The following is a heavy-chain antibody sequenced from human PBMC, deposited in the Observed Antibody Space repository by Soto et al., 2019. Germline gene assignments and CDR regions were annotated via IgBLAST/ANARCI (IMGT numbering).Heavy chain of an antibody. CDR1: GYSFAGYW. Sequence: PGESLKISCKGSGYSFAGYWIGWVRQMPGKGLDWMGVIYPGDSDTRYSPSFQGQVTISADKSISTAYLQWSSLKASDTAMYFCAKRDSTWLEEIWGPGTMVTVSS. CDR2: IYPGDSDT. J-gene: IGHJ3*02. CDR3: AKRDSTWLEEI. D-gene: IGHD6-13*01. V-gene: IGHV5-51*01.